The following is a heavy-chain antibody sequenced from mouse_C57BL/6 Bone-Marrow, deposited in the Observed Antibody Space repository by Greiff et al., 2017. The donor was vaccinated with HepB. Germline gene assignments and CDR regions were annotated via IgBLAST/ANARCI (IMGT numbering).Heavy chain of an antibody. V-gene: IGHV1-81*01. CDR2: IYPRSGNT. CDR1: GYTFTSYG. D-gene: IGHD1-1*01. Sequence: VQLVESGAELARPGASVKLSCKASGYTFTSYGISWVKQRTGQGLEWIGEIYPRSGNTYYNEKFKGKATLTADKSSSTAYMELRSLTSEDSAVYFCARRGASITTVVATEDYFDYWGQGTTLTVSS. CDR3: ARRGASITTVVATEDYFDY. J-gene: IGHJ2*01.